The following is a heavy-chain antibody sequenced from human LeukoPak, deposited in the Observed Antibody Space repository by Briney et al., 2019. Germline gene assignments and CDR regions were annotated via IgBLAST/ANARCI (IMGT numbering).Heavy chain of an antibody. CDR2: IYSGGST. CDR3: ARVGYCSGGSCSKGYYFDY. CDR1: GFTVSSNY. J-gene: IGHJ4*02. D-gene: IGHD2-15*01. V-gene: IGHV3-66*02. Sequence: GGSLRLSCAASGFTVSSNYMSWVRQAPGKGLEWVSVIYSGGSTYYAASVKGRFTISRDNSNNMFYLQMNSLRVEDTAVYYCARVGYCSGGSCSKGYYFDYWGQGTLVTVSS.